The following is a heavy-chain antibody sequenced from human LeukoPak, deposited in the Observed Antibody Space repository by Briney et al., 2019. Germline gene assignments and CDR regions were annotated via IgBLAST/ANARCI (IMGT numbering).Heavy chain of an antibody. V-gene: IGHV3-7*01. Sequence: QPSETLSLTCTVSGGSISSGGYYWSWIRQHPGKGLEWVANIKQDGSEKYYVDSVKGRFTISRDNAENSLYLQMNSLRAEDTAVYYCARERPTPNFYSSGHAFDIWGQGTMVTVSS. J-gene: IGHJ3*02. D-gene: IGHD6-19*01. CDR2: IKQDGSEK. CDR3: ARERPTPNFYSSGHAFDI. CDR1: GGSISSGGYY.